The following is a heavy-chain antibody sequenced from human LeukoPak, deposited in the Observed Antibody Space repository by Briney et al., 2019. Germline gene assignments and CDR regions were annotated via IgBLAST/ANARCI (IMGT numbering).Heavy chain of an antibody. CDR2: IYYSGST. CDR3: ARLLKSEYYDFWSGRNWFDP. V-gene: IGHV4-59*08. J-gene: IGHJ5*02. D-gene: IGHD3-3*01. CDR1: GGSISSYY. Sequence: SETLSLTCTVSGGSISSYYWSWIRQPPGKGLEWIGYIYYSGSTNYNPSLKSRVTISVDTSKNQFSLKLSSVTAADTAVYYCARLLKSEYYDFWSGRNWFDPWGQGTLVTVSS.